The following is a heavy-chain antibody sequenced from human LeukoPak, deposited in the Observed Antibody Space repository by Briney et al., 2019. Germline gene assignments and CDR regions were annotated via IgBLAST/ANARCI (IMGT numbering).Heavy chain of an antibody. V-gene: IGHV5-10-1*01. Sequence: GESPKISCKGSGYSFTSYWISWVRQMPGKGLEWMGRIDPSDSYTKYSPSFQGRVTISADKSISTAYLQWSSLKASDTAMYYCARTKRLEYYFDYWGQGTLVTVSS. CDR2: IDPSDSYT. D-gene: IGHD1-1*01. CDR3: ARTKRLEYYFDY. J-gene: IGHJ4*02. CDR1: GYSFTSYW.